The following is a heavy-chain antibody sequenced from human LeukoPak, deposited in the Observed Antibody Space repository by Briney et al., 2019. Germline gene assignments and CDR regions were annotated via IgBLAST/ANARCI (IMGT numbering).Heavy chain of an antibody. Sequence: GGSLRLSCAASGFTFSNHAMSWVRQGPGEGLEWVSAISGSGGSTFYADSVKGRFTISRDNSKNTMYMQMNSLRAEDTAVYYCAKENQQLVRGASDYWGQGTLVAVSS. CDR1: GFTFSNHA. CDR2: ISGSGGST. V-gene: IGHV3-23*01. J-gene: IGHJ4*02. CDR3: AKENQQLVRGASDY. D-gene: IGHD6-6*01.